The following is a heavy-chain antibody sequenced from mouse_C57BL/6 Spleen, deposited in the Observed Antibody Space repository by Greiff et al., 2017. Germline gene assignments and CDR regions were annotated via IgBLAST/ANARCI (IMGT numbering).Heavy chain of an antibody. CDR1: GFTFSSYA. V-gene: IGHV5-4*01. CDR3: ARDGGNYKFAY. Sequence: EVQVVESGGGLVKPGGSLKLSCAASGFTFSSYAMSWVRQTPAKRLEWVATISDGGSYTYYPDNVKGRFTISRDNAKNNLYLQMSNLKSEDTAMYYCARDGGNYKFAYWGQGTLVTVSA. CDR2: ISDGGSYT. J-gene: IGHJ3*01. D-gene: IGHD2-1*01.